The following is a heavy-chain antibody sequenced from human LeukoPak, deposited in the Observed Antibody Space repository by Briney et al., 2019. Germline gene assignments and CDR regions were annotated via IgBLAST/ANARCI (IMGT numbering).Heavy chain of an antibody. Sequence: GASVKVSCKASGYTFTGYYMHWVRQAPGQGLEWMGWINPNSGGTNYAQKFQGRVTMTRDTSISTAYMELSRLRSDDTAVYYCARDRRIAVAGTGTDYWGQGTLVTVSS. V-gene: IGHV1-2*02. J-gene: IGHJ4*02. CDR1: GYTFTGYY. CDR2: INPNSGGT. CDR3: ARDRRIAVAGTGTDY. D-gene: IGHD6-19*01.